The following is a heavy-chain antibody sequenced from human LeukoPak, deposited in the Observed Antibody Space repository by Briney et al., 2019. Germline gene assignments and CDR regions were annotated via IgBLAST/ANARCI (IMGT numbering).Heavy chain of an antibody. Sequence: SETLSLTCAVSGYSISSGYHWGWIRPPPGKGLEWIGSIYHSGTTYYNPSLKSRVTISVDTSKNQFSLKLSSVTAADTAVYYCASHYGSLYYFDYWGQGTLVTVSS. CDR2: IYHSGTT. CDR3: ASHYGSLYYFDY. CDR1: GYSISSGYH. D-gene: IGHD3-3*01. V-gene: IGHV4-38-2*01. J-gene: IGHJ4*02.